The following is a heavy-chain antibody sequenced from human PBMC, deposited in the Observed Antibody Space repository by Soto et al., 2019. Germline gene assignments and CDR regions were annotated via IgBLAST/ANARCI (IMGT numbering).Heavy chain of an antibody. J-gene: IGHJ3*02. CDR1: GGTFSSYA. V-gene: IGHV1-69*13. CDR3: ARDRYYYDSSGYYSDAFDI. D-gene: IGHD3-22*01. CDR2: IIPIFGTA. Sequence: ASVKVSCKASGGTFSSYAISWVRQAPGQGLEWMGGIIPIFGTANYAQKFQGRVTITADESTSTAYMELSSLRSEDTAVYYCARDRYYYDSSGYYSDAFDIWGQGTMVTVSS.